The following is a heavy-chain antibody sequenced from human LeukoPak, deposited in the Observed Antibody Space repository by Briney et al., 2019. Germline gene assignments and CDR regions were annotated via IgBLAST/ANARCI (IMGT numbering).Heavy chain of an antibody. CDR3: AKINNYDDY. D-gene: IGHD3-22*01. CDR2: ISPDGNLE. CDR1: GFTFNIFG. V-gene: IGHV3-30*18. J-gene: IGHJ4*02. Sequence: GRSLRLSCAASGFTFNIFGIHWVRQAPGKGLEWVAAISPDGNLEYYTESVKGRFTVSRDNSNNMIYLQMSSLRGEDSAVYYCAKINNYDDYWGQGTLVTVSS.